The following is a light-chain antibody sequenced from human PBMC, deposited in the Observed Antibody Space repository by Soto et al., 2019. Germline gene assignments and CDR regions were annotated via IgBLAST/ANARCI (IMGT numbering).Light chain of an antibody. V-gene: IGLV2-14*01. CDR1: SSDVGGYNY. Sequence: QSALTQPASVSGSPGQSITISCTGSSSDVGGYNYVSWYQQHPGKAPKLMIYDVSNRPSGVSNRLSGSKSGNTASLTISGLQAEDEADYCCTSYASRSPVVFGGGTKLTVL. CDR2: DVS. J-gene: IGLJ2*01. CDR3: TSYASRSPVV.